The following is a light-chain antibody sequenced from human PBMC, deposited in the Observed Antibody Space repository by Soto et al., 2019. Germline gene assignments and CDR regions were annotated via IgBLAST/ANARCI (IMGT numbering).Light chain of an antibody. J-gene: IGKJ1*01. CDR1: QSVTSSF. V-gene: IGKV3-20*01. CDR3: QQYGDSRWT. Sequence: EIVLTQSPGTLSLSPGEGATLSCRASQSVTSSFLGWYQQKPGQAPRLLIYGASSRAAGIPDRFSGSGSGADFTLTISRLDPEDFAVYYCQQYGDSRWTFGQGTKVEVK. CDR2: GAS.